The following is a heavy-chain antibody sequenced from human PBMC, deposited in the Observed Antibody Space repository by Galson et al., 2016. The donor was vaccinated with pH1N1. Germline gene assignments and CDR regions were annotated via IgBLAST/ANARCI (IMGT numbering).Heavy chain of an antibody. CDR2: IIPIFNTV. CDR1: GGTFGSYG. D-gene: IGHD3-22*01. Sequence: SVKVSCKASGGTFGSYGINWVRQAPGQGLEWMGGIIPIFNTVKYAQNFQGRVTITADESRTTAYMELSSLRSEGTAMYYCAREDYYDTDLSDWYFDLWGRGTLLTVSS. CDR3: AREDYYDTDLSDWYFDL. J-gene: IGHJ2*01. V-gene: IGHV1-69*13.